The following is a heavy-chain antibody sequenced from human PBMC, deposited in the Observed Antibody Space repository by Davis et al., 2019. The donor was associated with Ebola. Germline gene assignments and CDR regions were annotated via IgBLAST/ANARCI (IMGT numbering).Heavy chain of an antibody. Sequence: SETLSLTCAVSGGSFSGYYWRWIRQPPGKGLEWIGEINHSGSTNYNPSLKSRVTISVDTSKNQFSLKLSSVTAADTAVYYCARVGGFWSGYGMDVWGQGTTVTVSS. CDR2: INHSGST. D-gene: IGHD3-3*01. CDR1: GGSFSGYY. V-gene: IGHV4-34*01. J-gene: IGHJ6*02. CDR3: ARVGGFWSGYGMDV.